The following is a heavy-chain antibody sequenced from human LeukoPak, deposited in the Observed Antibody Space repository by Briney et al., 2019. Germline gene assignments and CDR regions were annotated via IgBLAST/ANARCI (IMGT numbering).Heavy chain of an antibody. CDR2: ISSSGSAI. CDR1: GFTFSDYY. D-gene: IGHD6-13*01. J-gene: IGHJ4*02. Sequence: PGGSLRLSCAASGFTFSDYYMSWIRQAPGKGLEWVSDISSSGSAIYYADSVKGRFTISRDNAKNSLYLQMDSLRAEDTALYYCARDKAGVIAAGNFDYWGQGTLVTVSS. CDR3: ARDKAGVIAAGNFDY. V-gene: IGHV3-11*04.